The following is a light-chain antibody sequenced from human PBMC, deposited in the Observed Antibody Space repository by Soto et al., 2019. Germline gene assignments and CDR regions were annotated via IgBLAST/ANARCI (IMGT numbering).Light chain of an antibody. CDR2: GAS. CDR3: QQSNNWPWT. CDR1: QSVRSN. Sequence: EILRTQSPATLSVSPGERATLSCRASQSVRSNLAWYQQKPGQAPRLLIYGASTRATGIPARFSGSGSGTEFTPTISSLQSEDFAVYYCQQSNNWPWTFGQGTKVEIK. J-gene: IGKJ1*01. V-gene: IGKV3-15*01.